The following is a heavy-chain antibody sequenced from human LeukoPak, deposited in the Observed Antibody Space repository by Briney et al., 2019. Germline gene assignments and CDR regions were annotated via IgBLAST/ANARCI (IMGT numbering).Heavy chain of an antibody. CDR2: INPSGGST. D-gene: IGHD5-24*01. Sequence: ASVKVSCKASGYTFTSYYMHWVRQAPGQGLEWMGIINPSGGSTSYAQKFQGRVTMTRDMSTSTVYMELSSLRSEDTAVYYCVRDPLRDGYNLPFDYWGQGTLVTVSS. V-gene: IGHV1-46*01. CDR1: GYTFTSYY. CDR3: VRDPLRDGYNLPFDY. J-gene: IGHJ4*02.